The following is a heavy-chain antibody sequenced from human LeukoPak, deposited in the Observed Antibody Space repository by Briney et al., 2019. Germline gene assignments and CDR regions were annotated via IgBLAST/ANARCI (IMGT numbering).Heavy chain of an antibody. CDR2: ISGSGGST. Sequence: TGGSLRLSCAASGFTFNSYTMNWVRQAPGKGLEWVSGISGSGGSTIYADSVKGRFTISRDNSKHTVYLQMNSLGAEDTAVYYCAKAGAGMGPTRAFDIWGRGTMVTVSS. CDR3: AKAGAGMGPTRAFDI. J-gene: IGHJ3*02. CDR1: GFTFNSYT. V-gene: IGHV3-23*01. D-gene: IGHD1-26*01.